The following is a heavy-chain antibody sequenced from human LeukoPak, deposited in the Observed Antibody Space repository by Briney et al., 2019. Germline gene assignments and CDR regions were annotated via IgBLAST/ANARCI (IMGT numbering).Heavy chain of an antibody. V-gene: IGHV3-74*01. D-gene: IGHD1-26*01. Sequence: PGGSLRLSCAASGFTVSDYWMHWVRQAPGKGLVWGSQTNTDGTITDYADSAKGRFTISRDNAKKTLNLQMESLRVDDTAVYYCVRGRGSYWYDLGPAFNMWGQGTMVTVSS. CDR2: TNTDGTIT. CDR1: GFTVSDYW. J-gene: IGHJ3*02. CDR3: VRGRGSYWYDLGPAFNM.